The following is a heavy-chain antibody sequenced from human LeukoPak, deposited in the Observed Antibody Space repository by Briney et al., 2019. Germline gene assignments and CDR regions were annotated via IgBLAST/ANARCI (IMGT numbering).Heavy chain of an antibody. CDR2: IDHDGSEQ. V-gene: IGHV3-7*01. CDR3: ARYYDGAGQDDCFDY. J-gene: IGHJ4*02. CDR1: GFSFSTFW. D-gene: IGHD3-16*01. Sequence: GGSLRLSCAASGFSFSTFWMSWVRQAPGKGLEWVANIDHDGSEQYYVDSVKGRFTISRDNAKSSLYLQMSILRAEDTAVYYCARYYDGAGQDDCFDYWGQGTLVTVSS.